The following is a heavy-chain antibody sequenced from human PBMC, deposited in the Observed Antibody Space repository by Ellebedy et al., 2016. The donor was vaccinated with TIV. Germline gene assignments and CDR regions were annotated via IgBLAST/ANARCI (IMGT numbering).Heavy chain of an antibody. J-gene: IGHJ4*02. CDR2: IRFDGGNQ. Sequence: GESLKISCATSAFTLRNFGSNWVRQSPGKGLEWVAFIRFDGGNQYYADSVKGRFPVSRDISKSTVYLQMTSLRPEDTAIYYCAKDAAFQPAISAASLALDYWGQGTLVTVSS. CDR1: AFTLRNFG. CDR3: AKDAAFQPAISAASLALDY. V-gene: IGHV3-30*02. D-gene: IGHD6-25*01.